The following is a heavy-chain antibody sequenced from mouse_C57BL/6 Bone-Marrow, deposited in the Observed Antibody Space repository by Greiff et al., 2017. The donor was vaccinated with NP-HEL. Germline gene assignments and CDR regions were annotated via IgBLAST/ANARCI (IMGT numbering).Heavy chain of an antibody. J-gene: IGHJ1*03. CDR1: GFTFSSYA. CDR3: AREYYGLYWYFDV. D-gene: IGHD1-1*01. Sequence: EVQVVESGGGLVKPGGSLKLSCAASGFTFSSYAMSWVRQTPEKRLAWVATISDGGSYTYYPDNVKGRFTISRDNAKNNLYLQMSHLKSEDTAMYYCAREYYGLYWYFDVWGTGTTVTVSS. V-gene: IGHV5-4*01. CDR2: ISDGGSYT.